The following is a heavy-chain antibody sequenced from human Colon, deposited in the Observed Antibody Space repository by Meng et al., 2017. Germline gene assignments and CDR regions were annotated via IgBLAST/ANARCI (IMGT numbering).Heavy chain of an antibody. CDR2: INHSGST. V-gene: IGHV4-4*02. CDR1: GDSITNHNW. J-gene: IGHJ5*02. Sequence: QVQLRESGPALVKQSETLSLTCAVSGDSITNHNWWAWVRQPPGKGLEWIGEINHSGSTNYNPSLKSRVTISVDTSKNQFSLKLSSVTAADTAVYYCARGDWFDPWGQGTLVTVSS. CDR3: ARGDWFDP.